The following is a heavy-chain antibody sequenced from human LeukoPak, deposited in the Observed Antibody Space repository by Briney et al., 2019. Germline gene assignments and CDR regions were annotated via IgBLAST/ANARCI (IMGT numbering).Heavy chain of an antibody. Sequence: PGGSPRLSCAAFGFSFSDYTMNWVRQAPGKGLEWVSSISSRGGYIHYADSLKGRFTISRENAQNLLFLQLNSLRVEDTAVYYCARSRADSLDFWGRGTIVTVSS. CDR1: GFSFSDYT. CDR2: ISSRGGYI. J-gene: IGHJ3*01. CDR3: ARSRADSLDF. V-gene: IGHV3-21*01.